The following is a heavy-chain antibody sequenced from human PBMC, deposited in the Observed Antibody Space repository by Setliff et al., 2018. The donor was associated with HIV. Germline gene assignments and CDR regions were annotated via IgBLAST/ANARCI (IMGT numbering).Heavy chain of an antibody. D-gene: IGHD6-13*01. Sequence: SETLSLTCTVSGDSINTHYWSWIRQPPGKGLEWIGCISHSGNTYYSPSLKSRVTISVDTSKNQFSLKLSSVTAADTAVYYCASPASDSSTVNGADYWGQGTLVTVSS. J-gene: IGHJ4*02. V-gene: IGHV4-59*04. CDR1: GDSINTHY. CDR3: ASPASDSSTVNGADY. CDR2: ISHSGNT.